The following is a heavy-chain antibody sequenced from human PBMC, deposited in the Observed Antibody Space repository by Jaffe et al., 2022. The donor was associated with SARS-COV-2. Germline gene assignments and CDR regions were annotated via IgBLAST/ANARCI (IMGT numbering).Heavy chain of an antibody. Sequence: EVQLVESGGGLVKPGGSLRLSCAASGFTFSNAWMSWVRQAPGKGLEWVGRIKSKTDGGTTDYAAPVKGRFTISRDDSKNTLYLQMNSLKTEDTAVYYCTTDQVAAPWDGMDVWGQGTTVTVSS. CDR2: IKSKTDGGTT. J-gene: IGHJ6*02. CDR1: GFTFSNAW. V-gene: IGHV3-15*01. CDR3: TTDQVAAPWDGMDV. D-gene: IGHD6-19*01.